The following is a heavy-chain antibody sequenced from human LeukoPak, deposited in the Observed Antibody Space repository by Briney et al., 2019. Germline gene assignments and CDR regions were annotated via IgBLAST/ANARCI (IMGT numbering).Heavy chain of an antibody. CDR1: GGSFSGYY. V-gene: IGHV4-59*01. CDR3: ARMGSSLNAFDI. J-gene: IGHJ3*02. CDR2: IYYSGST. Sequence: SETLSLTCAVYGGSFSGYYWNWIRQPPGKGLEWIGYIYYSGSTNYNPSLKSRVTISVDTSKNQFSLKLSSVTAADTAVYYCARMGSSLNAFDIWGQGTMVTVSS. D-gene: IGHD6-6*01.